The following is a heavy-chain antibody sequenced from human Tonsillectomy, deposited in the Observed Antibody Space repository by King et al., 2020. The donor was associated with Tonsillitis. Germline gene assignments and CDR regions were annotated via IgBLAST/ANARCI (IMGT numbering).Heavy chain of an antibody. J-gene: IGHJ4*02. CDR3: ARNYGYSSGWFDC. CDR1: GYTFNTFD. D-gene: IGHD6-19*01. Sequence: QLVQSGAEVKKPGASVKVFCKASGYTFNTFDIHWVRQATGQGLEWMGWMNPNSGNTGFAQIFQGRVTLTRNTSISTAYMELSSLRSEDTAVYYCARNYGYSSGWFDCWGQGPLVTVSS. V-gene: IGHV1-8*02. CDR2: MNPNSGNT.